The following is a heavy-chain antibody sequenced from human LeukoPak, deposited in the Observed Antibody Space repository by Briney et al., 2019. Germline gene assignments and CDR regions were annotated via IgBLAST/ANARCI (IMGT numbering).Heavy chain of an antibody. J-gene: IGHJ1*01. CDR2: IYSGGST. CDR1: GFTVSSNY. Sequence: GGSLRLSCAASGFTVSSNYMSWVRQAPGKGLEWVSVIYSGGSTYYADSVKGRFTISRDNSKNTLYLQMNSLRAEDTVVYYCAIAVAGYFQHWGQGTLVTVSS. D-gene: IGHD6-19*01. CDR3: AIAVAGYFQH. V-gene: IGHV3-53*01.